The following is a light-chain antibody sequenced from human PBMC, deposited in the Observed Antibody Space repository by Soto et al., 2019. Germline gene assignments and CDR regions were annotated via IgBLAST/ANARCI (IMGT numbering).Light chain of an antibody. CDR3: SSYTDANDYV. Sequence: QSALTQPPSASGSRGPSVTISCTGTSSDVGVNEFVSWYQQKPGKAPKVLIYEVTKRPSGVPDRFSGSKSGNTASLTVSGLQAEDEADYYCSSYTDANDYVFGTGTKLTVL. CDR2: EVT. V-gene: IGLV2-8*01. CDR1: SSDVGVNEF. J-gene: IGLJ1*01.